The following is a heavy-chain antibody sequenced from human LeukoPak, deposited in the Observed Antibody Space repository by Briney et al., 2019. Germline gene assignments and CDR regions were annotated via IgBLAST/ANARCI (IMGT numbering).Heavy chain of an antibody. V-gene: IGHV4-59*12. D-gene: IGHD5-18*01. CDR3: ARDGRHSSGFVDY. Sequence: SETLSLTCTVSGGSISSYYWSWIRQPPGKGLEWIGYIYYSGSTYYNPSLKSRVTISVDTSKNQFSLKLSSVTAADTAVYYCARDGRHSSGFVDYWGQGTLVTVSS. CDR2: IYYSGST. J-gene: IGHJ4*02. CDR1: GGSISSYY.